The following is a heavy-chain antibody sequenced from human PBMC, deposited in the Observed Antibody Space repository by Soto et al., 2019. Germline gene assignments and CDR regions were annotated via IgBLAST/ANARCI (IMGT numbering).Heavy chain of an antibody. CDR2: ISSSSSYI. D-gene: IGHD2-15*01. CDR3: ARDHIVVVVAATRYGMDV. J-gene: IGHJ6*02. CDR1: GFTFSSYS. Sequence: EVQLVESGGGLVKPGGSLRLSCAASGFTFSSYSMNWVRQAPGKGLEWVSSISSSSSYIYYADSVKGRFTISRDNAKNSLYLQMNSLRAEDTAVYYCARDHIVVVVAATRYGMDVWGQGTTVTVSS. V-gene: IGHV3-21*01.